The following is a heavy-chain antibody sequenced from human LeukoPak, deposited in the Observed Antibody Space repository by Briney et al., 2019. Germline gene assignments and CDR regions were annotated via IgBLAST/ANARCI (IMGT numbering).Heavy chain of an antibody. Sequence: GASVKVSCKASRYTFTSYEINWVRQATGQGLEWMGWMNPNSGNTGYAQKFLGRVTMTRNTSTSTAYMELSSLRSEDTAVYCCVRGRWELPLVVEYWGRGSLVTVSS. J-gene: IGHJ4*02. CDR1: RYTFTSYE. V-gene: IGHV1-8*01. D-gene: IGHD1-26*01. CDR2: MNPNSGNT. CDR3: VRGRWELPLVVEY.